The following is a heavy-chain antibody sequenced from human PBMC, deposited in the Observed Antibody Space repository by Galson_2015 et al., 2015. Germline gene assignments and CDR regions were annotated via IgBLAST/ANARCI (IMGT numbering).Heavy chain of an antibody. CDR2: IKQDGSEK. Sequence: ASGFTFSSSWMSWVRQAPGKGLEWVANIKQDGSEKYYVDSVKGRFTISRDNAKNSLYLQMNSLRAEDTAVYYCARDSSGWYQGWFDPWGQGTLVTVSS. D-gene: IGHD6-19*01. V-gene: IGHV3-7*01. CDR1: GFTFSSSW. J-gene: IGHJ5*02. CDR3: ARDSSGWYQGWFDP.